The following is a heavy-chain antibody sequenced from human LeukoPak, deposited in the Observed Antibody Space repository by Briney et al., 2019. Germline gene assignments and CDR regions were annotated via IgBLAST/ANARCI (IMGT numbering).Heavy chain of an antibody. Sequence: GGSLRLSCAASGFTFDDYAMHWVRQAPGKGLEWVSGISWNSGSVGYADSVKGRFTISRDNSKNTLYLQMNSLRAEDTAVYYCAKDLWGFVEVAAILDYWGQGTLVTVPS. CDR1: GFTFDDYA. CDR3: AKDLWGFVEVAAILDY. V-gene: IGHV3-9*01. CDR2: ISWNSGSV. D-gene: IGHD2-15*01. J-gene: IGHJ4*02.